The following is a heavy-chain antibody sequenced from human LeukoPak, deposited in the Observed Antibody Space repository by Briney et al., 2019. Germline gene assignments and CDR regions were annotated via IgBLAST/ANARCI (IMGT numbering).Heavy chain of an antibody. CDR2: TYYRSTWYD. V-gene: IGHV6-1*01. J-gene: IGHJ5*02. Sequence: SQTLSLTCAISGDSVSSNSVTWNWIRQSPSRGLEWLGRTYYRSTWYDDYAVSVRGRITVNPDTSKNQFSLHLNSVTPEDTAVYYCARRLTQYDCFDPWGQGILVTVSS. CDR1: GDSVSSNSVT. D-gene: IGHD2-2*01. CDR3: ARRLTQYDCFDP.